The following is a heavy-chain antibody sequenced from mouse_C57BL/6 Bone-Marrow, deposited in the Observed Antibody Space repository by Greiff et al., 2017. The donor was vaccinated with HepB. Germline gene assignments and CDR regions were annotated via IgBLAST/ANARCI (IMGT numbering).Heavy chain of an antibody. CDR2: INPNNGGT. V-gene: IGHV1-22*01. CDR1: GYTFTDYN. Sequence: EVKLMESGPELVKPGASVKMSCKASGYTFTDYNMHWVKQSHGKSLEWIGYINPNNGGTSYNQKFKGKATLTVNKSSSTAYMELRSLTSEDSAVYYCATPLWLQTKDYAMDYWGQGTSVTVSS. D-gene: IGHD3-1*01. CDR3: ATPLWLQTKDYAMDY. J-gene: IGHJ4*01.